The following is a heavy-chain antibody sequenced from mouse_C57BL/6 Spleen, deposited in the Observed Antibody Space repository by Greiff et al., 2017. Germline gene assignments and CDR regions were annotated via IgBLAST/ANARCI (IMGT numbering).Heavy chain of an antibody. CDR1: GYAFSSSW. J-gene: IGHJ2*01. CDR2: IYPGDGDT. CDR3: ARSPANWDLDY. D-gene: IGHD4-1*01. V-gene: IGHV1-82*01. Sequence: VQLQQSGPELVKPGASVKISCKASGYAFSSSWMNWVKQRPGKGLEWIGRIYPGDGDTNYNGKFKGKATLTADKSSSTAYMQLSSLTSEDSAVYFCARSPANWDLDYWGQGTTLTVSS.